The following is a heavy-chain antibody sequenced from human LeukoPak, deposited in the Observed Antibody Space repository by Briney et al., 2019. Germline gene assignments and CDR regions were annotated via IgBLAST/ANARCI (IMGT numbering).Heavy chain of an antibody. CDR3: AKVTYGSGTYGAFDY. D-gene: IGHD3-10*01. Sequence: GGSLRLSCAASGFTFSSYGMGWVRQAPGKGLEWVSSISGGGETTYYADSVKGRFPISRDNSKNTLYLQMNSLRAEDTAVYYCAKVTYGSGTYGAFDYWGQGTLVTVSS. J-gene: IGHJ4*02. V-gene: IGHV3-23*01. CDR1: GFTFSSYG. CDR2: ISGGGETT.